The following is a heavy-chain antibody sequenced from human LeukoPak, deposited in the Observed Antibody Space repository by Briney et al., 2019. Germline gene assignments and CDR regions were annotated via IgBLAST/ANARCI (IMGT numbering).Heavy chain of an antibody. Sequence: SETQSLTCAVSGGANGTSYWSWIQQPPAKGLEWIGRLYNSGNTNYNTSLSSRVTISIDTSNNQFSLRMNSMTAADTAVYFCARHGRGDIEMATITVWGQGTLVTVAS. CDR3: ARHGRGDIEMATITV. V-gene: IGHV4-59*08. J-gene: IGHJ1*01. CDR2: LYNSGNT. D-gene: IGHD5-24*01. CDR1: GGANGTSY.